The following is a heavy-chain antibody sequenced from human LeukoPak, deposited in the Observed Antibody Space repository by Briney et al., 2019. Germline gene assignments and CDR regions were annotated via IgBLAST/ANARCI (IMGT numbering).Heavy chain of an antibody. Sequence: PPGRSLRLSCAASGFTFSSYAMHWVRQAPGKGLEWVAVISYDGSNKYCADSVKGRFTISRDNSKNTLYLQMNSLRAEDTAVYYCARGGPNYSFDYWGQGTLVTVSS. J-gene: IGHJ4*02. D-gene: IGHD3-10*01. CDR2: ISYDGSNK. CDR1: GFTFSSYA. V-gene: IGHV3-30-3*01. CDR3: ARGGPNYSFDY.